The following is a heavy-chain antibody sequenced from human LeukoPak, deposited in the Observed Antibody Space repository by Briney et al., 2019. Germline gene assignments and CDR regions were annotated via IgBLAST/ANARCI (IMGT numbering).Heavy chain of an antibody. V-gene: IGHV3-74*01. CDR2: INTDGSIT. J-gene: IGHJ4*02. CDR1: GFIFSSYW. CDR3: ARDGYSYGYLGYYFDY. D-gene: IGHD5-18*01. Sequence: PGGSLRLSCAASGFIFSSYWVHWVRQVPGKGLVWVSRINTDGSITSYADSVKGRFTISRDNSKNTLYLQMNSLRAEDTAVYYCARDGYSYGYLGYYFDYWGQGTLVTVSS.